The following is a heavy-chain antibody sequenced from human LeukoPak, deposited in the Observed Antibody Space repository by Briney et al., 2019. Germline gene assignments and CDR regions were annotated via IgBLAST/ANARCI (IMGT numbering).Heavy chain of an antibody. Sequence: SETLSLTCAVYGGSFSGYYWSWIRQPPGKGLEWIGEINHSGSTNYNPSLKSRVTISVGTSKNQFSLKLSSVTAADTAVYYCARGTATGDEDYWGQGTLVTVSS. D-gene: IGHD7-27*01. CDR1: GGSFSGYY. V-gene: IGHV4-34*01. J-gene: IGHJ4*02. CDR3: ARGTATGDEDY. CDR2: INHSGST.